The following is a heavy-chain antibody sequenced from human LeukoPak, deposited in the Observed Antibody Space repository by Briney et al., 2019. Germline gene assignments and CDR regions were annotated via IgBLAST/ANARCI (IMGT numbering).Heavy chain of an antibody. CDR1: GYTLTDYY. V-gene: IGHV1-2*02. D-gene: IGHD1-1*01. CDR2: ITPSSGGT. CDR3: AKVASTTRRHDAFDI. J-gene: IGHJ3*02. Sequence: ASVKVSCEASGYTLTDYYIHWVRQAPGQGLEGMGWITPSSGGTIYAQKFQGRVTMTRDMSISTAYMELSRLRSDDTAVYYCAKVASTTRRHDAFDIWGQGTLVTVSS.